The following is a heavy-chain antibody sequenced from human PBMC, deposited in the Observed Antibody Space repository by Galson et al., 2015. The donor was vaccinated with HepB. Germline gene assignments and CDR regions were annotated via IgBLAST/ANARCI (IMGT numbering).Heavy chain of an antibody. CDR2: IDPSDSYT. D-gene: IGHD3-10*01. J-gene: IGHJ6*02. CDR1: GYSFPSYW. CDR3: ARGGSGSYYYYYYGMDV. V-gene: IGHV5-10-1*01. Sequence: QSGAEVKKPGESLRISCKGSGYSFPSYWISWVRQMPGKGLEWMGRIDPSDSYTNYSPSFQGHVTISADKSISTAYLQWSSLKASDTAMYYCARGGSGSYYYYYYGMDVWGQGTTVTVSS.